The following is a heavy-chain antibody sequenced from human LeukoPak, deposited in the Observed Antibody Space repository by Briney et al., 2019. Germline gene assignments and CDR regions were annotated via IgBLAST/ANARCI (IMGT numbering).Heavy chain of an antibody. D-gene: IGHD6-19*01. CDR3: AKDLSSGWYPYYFDF. V-gene: IGHV3-23*01. CDR1: GFTFSNYA. J-gene: IGHJ4*02. CDR2: ISCSGAAT. Sequence: GGSLRLSWAASGFTFSNYAMNWVRQAPGKGLEWVSAISCSGAATFNADSVKGRFTISRDNSKNTLYLQMNSLRAEDTAVYDCAKDLSSGWYPYYFDFWGRGTLVTVSS.